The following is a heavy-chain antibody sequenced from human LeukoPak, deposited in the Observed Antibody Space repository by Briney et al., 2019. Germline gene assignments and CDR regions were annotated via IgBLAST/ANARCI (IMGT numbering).Heavy chain of an antibody. D-gene: IGHD1-1*01. V-gene: IGHV1-8*01. CDR2: MNPNSGNT. Sequence: ASVKVSCKASGYTFTSYDINWVRQATGQGLEWMGWMNPNSGNTGYAQKFQGRVTMTRDTSISTAYMELSRLRSDDTAVYFCACLGGTLRHGYWGQGTLVTVSS. CDR3: ACLGGTLRHGY. J-gene: IGHJ4*02. CDR1: GYTFTSYD.